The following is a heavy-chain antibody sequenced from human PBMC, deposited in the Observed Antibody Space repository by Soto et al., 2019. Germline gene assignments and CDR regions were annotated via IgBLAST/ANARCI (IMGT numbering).Heavy chain of an antibody. D-gene: IGHD1-1*01. J-gene: IGHJ6*02. CDR2: IYWDDDK. CDR1: GFSLSTSGVG. V-gene: IGHV2-5*02. Sequence: QITLKESGPTLVKPTQTLTLTCTFSGFSLSTSGVGVAWIRQPPGKALECLALIYWDDDKRYSQSLKSRVTITKDTSKNQVVLTMTNMHPMDTATYYCARWSDSYYYAMDVWGQGTTGTVSS. CDR3: ARWSDSYYYAMDV.